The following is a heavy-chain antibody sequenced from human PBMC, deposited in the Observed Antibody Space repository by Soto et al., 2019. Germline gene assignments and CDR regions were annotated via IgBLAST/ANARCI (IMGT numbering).Heavy chain of an antibody. CDR3: ARLGGYYQSLET. Sequence: PSETLSLTCDVYGGSFSDYIWTWIRQTPGKGLQWIGQINHSGSANYNPSLKSRVTISVHTSMNQISLKLSSVTAADTAFYYCARLGGYYQSLETWGQGTLVTVSS. V-gene: IGHV4-34*01. J-gene: IGHJ5*02. CDR1: GGSFSDYI. CDR2: INHSGSA. D-gene: IGHD3-22*01.